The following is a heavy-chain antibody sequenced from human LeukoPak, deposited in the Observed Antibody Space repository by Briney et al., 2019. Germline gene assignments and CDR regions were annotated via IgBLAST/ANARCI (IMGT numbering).Heavy chain of an antibody. Sequence: GRSLRLSCAASGFTFSSYGMHWVRQAPGKGLEWVAVISYGGSNKYYADSVKGRFTISRDNSKNTLYLQMNSLRAEDTAVYYCAKVSGGVIVRPYYFDYWGQGTLVTVSS. J-gene: IGHJ4*02. CDR1: GFTFSSYG. CDR3: AKVSGGVIVRPYYFDY. V-gene: IGHV3-30*18. D-gene: IGHD3-16*02. CDR2: ISYGGSNK.